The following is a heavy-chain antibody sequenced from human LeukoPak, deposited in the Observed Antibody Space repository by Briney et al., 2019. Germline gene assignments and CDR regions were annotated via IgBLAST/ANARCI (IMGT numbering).Heavy chain of an antibody. CDR2: IYSGGST. CDR1: GFTVSSNY. J-gene: IGHJ1*01. Sequence: GGSLRLSCAASGFTVSSNYMTWVRQAPGKGLEWVSVIYSGGSTYYADSVKGRFIISRDYSKSTLYLQMNSLRAEDTAVYYCAGPVEFHHWGQGTLVTVSS. V-gene: IGHV3-66*01. CDR3: AGPVEFHH. D-gene: IGHD2-2*01.